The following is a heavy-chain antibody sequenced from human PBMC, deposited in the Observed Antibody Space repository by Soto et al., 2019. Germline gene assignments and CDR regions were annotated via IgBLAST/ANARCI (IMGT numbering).Heavy chain of an antibody. V-gene: IGHV1-18*01. J-gene: IGHJ3*02. CDR1: GYTFTSYG. CDR2: ISAYNGNT. CDR3: AREGVVVAATAHDAFDI. Sequence: ASVKVSCKASGYTFTSYGISWVRQAPGQGLEWMGWISAYNGNTNYAQKLQGRVTMTTDTSTSTAYMELRSLRSDDTAVHYCAREGVVVAATAHDAFDIWGQGTMVTVSS. D-gene: IGHD2-15*01.